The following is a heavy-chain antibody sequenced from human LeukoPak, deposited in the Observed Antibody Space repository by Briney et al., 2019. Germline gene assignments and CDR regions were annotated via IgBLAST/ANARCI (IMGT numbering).Heavy chain of an antibody. V-gene: IGHV4-59*01. J-gene: IGHJ5*02. Sequence: PSETLSLTCTVSGGSISSCYWSWIRQPPGKGLEWIGYIYYSGSTNYNPSLKSRVTISVDTSKNQFSLKLSSVTAADTAVYYCARGITIFGVVIRFDPWGQGTLVTVSS. CDR2: IYYSGST. CDR1: GGSISSCY. CDR3: ARGITIFGVVIRFDP. D-gene: IGHD3-3*01.